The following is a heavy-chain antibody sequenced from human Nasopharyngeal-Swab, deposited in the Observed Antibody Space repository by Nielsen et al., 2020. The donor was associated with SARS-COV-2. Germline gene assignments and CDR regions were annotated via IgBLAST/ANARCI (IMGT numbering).Heavy chain of an antibody. J-gene: IGHJ6*02. V-gene: IGHV3-30*18. CDR1: GFTFSSYG. Sequence: GESLKISCAASGFTFSSYGMHWVRQAPGKGLEWVAVISYDGSNKYYADSVKGRFTISRDNSKNTLYLQMNSLRAEDTAVYYCAKDHVTADFYYHYGMDVWGQGTTVTVSS. D-gene: IGHD1-14*01. CDR3: AKDHVTADFYYHYGMDV. CDR2: ISYDGSNK.